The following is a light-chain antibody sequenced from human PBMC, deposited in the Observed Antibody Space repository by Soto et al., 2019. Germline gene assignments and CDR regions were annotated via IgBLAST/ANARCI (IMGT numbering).Light chain of an antibody. CDR3: DTWYSNTHKV. V-gene: IGLV4-60*02. CDR1: SGHSTYI. Sequence: QSVLTQSSSASASLGSSVKLTCILSSGHSTYIIAWHQQQPGKAPRFLMPLDRSGSYNRGSGVPDRFSGSSSGADRYLTISNLQFEDEGDYYCDTWYSNTHKVFGGGTKVTVL. J-gene: IGLJ3*02. CDR2: LDRSGSY.